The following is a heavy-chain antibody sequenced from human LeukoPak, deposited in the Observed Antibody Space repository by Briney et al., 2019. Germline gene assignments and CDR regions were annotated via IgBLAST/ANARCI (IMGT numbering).Heavy chain of an antibody. CDR3: ARGPVSYFFDY. D-gene: IGHD3-16*02. CDR2: IFSSGST. CDR1: DGSISGYY. J-gene: IGHJ4*02. Sequence: SETLSLTCTVSDGSISGYYWTWIRQPPGKGLEWIGYIFSSGSTNYNPSLKSRVTMSLDTSKNQFSLKLSSVTAADTAMYFCARGPVSYFFDYWGQGTLATVSS. V-gene: IGHV4-59*01.